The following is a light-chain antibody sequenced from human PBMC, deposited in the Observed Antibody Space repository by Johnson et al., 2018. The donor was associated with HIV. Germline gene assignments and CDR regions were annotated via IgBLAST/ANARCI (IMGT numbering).Light chain of an antibody. CDR1: SSNIGRNY. Sequence: QSVLTQPPSVSAAPGQKVTISCSGSSSNIGRNYVSWYQQVPGTAPKLLIYENNKRPSGIPDRFSGSKSGTSATLGITGLQTGDAADYYCATWDSSLSAYVFGPGTKVTIL. CDR2: ENN. CDR3: ATWDSSLSAYV. J-gene: IGLJ1*01. V-gene: IGLV1-51*02.